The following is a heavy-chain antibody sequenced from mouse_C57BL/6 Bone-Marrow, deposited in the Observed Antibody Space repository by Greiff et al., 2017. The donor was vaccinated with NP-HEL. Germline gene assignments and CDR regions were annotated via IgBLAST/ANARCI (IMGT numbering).Heavy chain of an antibody. V-gene: IGHV1-80*01. CDR2: IYPGDGDT. J-gene: IGHJ3*01. CDR1: GYAFSSYW. D-gene: IGHD2-4*01. CDR3: ARHEDIYYDYDEGFAY. Sequence: QVQLQQSGAELVKPGASVKISCKASGYAFSSYWMNWVKQRPGKGLEWIGQIYPGDGDTNYNGKFKGKATLTADKSSSTAYMQLSSLTSEDSAVYFCARHEDIYYDYDEGFAYWGQGTLVTVSA.